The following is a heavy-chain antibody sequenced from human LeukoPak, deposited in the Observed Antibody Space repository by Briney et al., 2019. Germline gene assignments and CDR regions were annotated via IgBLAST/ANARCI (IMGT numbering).Heavy chain of an antibody. CDR1: GFTLSSYG. J-gene: IGHJ4*02. D-gene: IGHD7-27*01. CDR3: ARDSRLGKDYFDY. V-gene: IGHV3-33*01. Sequence: PGGSLRLSCAASGFTLSSYGMHWVRQAPGKGLEWVAVIWYDGSNKYYADSVEGRFTISRDNSKNTLYLQMNSLRAEDTAVYYCARDSRLGKDYFDYWGQGTLVTVSS. CDR2: IWYDGSNK.